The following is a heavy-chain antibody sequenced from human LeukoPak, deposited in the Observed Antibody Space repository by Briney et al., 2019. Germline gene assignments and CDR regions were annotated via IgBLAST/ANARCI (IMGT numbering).Heavy chain of an antibody. D-gene: IGHD5-24*01. CDR2: FYTSGNT. J-gene: IGHJ4*02. Sequence: SETLSLTCTVSGGSISSGSYYWSWIRQPAGNGLEWIGRFYTSGNTNYNPSLKSRVTISVDTSKNQFSLRLNSVTAADTAVYYCARGRDGYNFLNRGEYYYFDYWGQGTLVTVSS. CDR1: GGSISSGSYY. CDR3: ARGRDGYNFLNRGEYYYFDY. V-gene: IGHV4-61*02.